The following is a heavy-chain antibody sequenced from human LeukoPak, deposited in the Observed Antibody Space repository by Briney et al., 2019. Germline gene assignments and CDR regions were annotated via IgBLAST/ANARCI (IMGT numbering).Heavy chain of an antibody. J-gene: IGHJ4*02. CDR3: ARQYIVATIIDY. V-gene: IGHV4-39*01. CDR1: GGSISSSSYY. Sequence: SETLSLTCTVSGGSISSSSYYLGWIRQPPGKGLEWIGSIYYSGSTYYNPSLKSRVTISVDTSKNQFSLKLSSVTAAETAVYYCARQYIVATIIDYWGQGTLVTVSS. CDR2: IYYSGST. D-gene: IGHD5-12*01.